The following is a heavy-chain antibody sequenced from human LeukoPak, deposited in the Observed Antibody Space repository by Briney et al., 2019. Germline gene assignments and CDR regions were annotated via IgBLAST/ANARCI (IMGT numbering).Heavy chain of an antibody. V-gene: IGHV4-39*07. Sequence: SETLSLTCTVSGGSISSSSYYWGWIRQPPGKGLECIGSIYYSGSTYYNPSLKSRVTISVDTSKNQFSLKLSSVTAADTAVYYCARTVDYYDSSGYYSSPYFDYWGQGTLVTVSS. CDR1: GGSISSSSYY. D-gene: IGHD3-22*01. CDR3: ARTVDYYDSSGYYSSPYFDY. J-gene: IGHJ4*02. CDR2: IYYSGST.